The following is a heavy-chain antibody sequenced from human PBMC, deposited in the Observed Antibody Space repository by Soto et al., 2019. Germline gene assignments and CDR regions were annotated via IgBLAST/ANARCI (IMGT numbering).Heavy chain of an antibody. J-gene: IGHJ6*02. CDR1: GFTFRSYS. CDR3: AKDRDGGSFADYYGMDV. V-gene: IGHV3-48*01. CDR2: ISSSNRTI. Sequence: GGSLRLSCAASGFTFRSYSMNWVRQAPGKGLEWVSYISSSNRTINYADSVKGRFTISRDNSKNTLYLQMNSLRAEDTAVYYCAKDRDGGSFADYYGMDVWGQGTTVTVSS. D-gene: IGHD1-26*01.